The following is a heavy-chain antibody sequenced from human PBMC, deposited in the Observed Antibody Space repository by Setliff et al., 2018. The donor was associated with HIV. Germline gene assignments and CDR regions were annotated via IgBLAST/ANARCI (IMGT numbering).Heavy chain of an antibody. CDR2: ISSSSSYI. D-gene: IGHD3-10*01. J-gene: IGHJ4*02. Sequence: GGSLRLSCAASGFTFSSYAMSWVRQAPGKGLEWVSAISSSSSYIYYADSVKGRFSISRDNAKNSLYLQMNSLRAEDTAVYYCARIPPITMVRGDPFDYWGQGTLVTV. CDR3: ARIPPITMVRGDPFDY. CDR1: GFTFSSYA. V-gene: IGHV3-21*01.